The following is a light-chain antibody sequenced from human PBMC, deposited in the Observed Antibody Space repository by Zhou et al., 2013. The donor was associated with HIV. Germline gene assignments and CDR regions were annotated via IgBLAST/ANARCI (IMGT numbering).Light chain of an antibody. CDR3: QQYGSSPPLT. Sequence: EIVLTQSPGTLSLSPGERATLSCRASQSVSYSYLAWYQQKPGQAPRAVIFGASSRATGIPDRFSGSGSGTDFTLTISRLEPEDFAVYYCQQYGSSPPLTFGGGPRWRS. CDR2: GAS. CDR1: QSVSYSY. V-gene: IGKV3-20*01. J-gene: IGKJ4*01.